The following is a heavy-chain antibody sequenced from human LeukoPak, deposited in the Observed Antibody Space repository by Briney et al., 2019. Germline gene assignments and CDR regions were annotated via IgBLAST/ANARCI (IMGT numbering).Heavy chain of an antibody. Sequence: ASVKVSCKASGYTFTSYGISWVRQAPGQGLEWMGWISAYNGNTNYAQKLQGRVTMTTDTSTSTAYMGLRSLRSDDTAVYYCARNTYYYDSSGYYSDYWGQGTLVTVSS. CDR3: ARNTYYYDSSGYYSDY. CDR1: GYTFTSYG. V-gene: IGHV1-18*01. J-gene: IGHJ4*02. CDR2: ISAYNGNT. D-gene: IGHD3-22*01.